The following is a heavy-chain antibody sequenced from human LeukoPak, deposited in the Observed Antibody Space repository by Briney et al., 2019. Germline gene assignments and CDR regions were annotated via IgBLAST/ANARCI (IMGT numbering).Heavy chain of an antibody. J-gene: IGHJ4*02. CDR3: ARDRGGATDFDY. CDR2: ISSSNNYI. Sequence: GGSLRLSCAASGFTFSSYAMSWVRQAPGKGLEWVSYISSSNNYIYYADSVKGRFTISRDNAKNSLYLQMNSLRAEDTAVYYCARDRGGATDFDYWGQGTLVTVSS. V-gene: IGHV3-21*01. CDR1: GFTFSSYA. D-gene: IGHD1-26*01.